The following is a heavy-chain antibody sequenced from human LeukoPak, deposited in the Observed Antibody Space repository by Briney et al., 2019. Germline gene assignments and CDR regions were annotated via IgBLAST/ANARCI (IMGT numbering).Heavy chain of an antibody. Sequence: ASVKVSCKASGGTFSSYATSWVRQAPGQGLEWMGGIIPIFGTANYAQKFQGRVTITTDESTSTAYMELSSLRSEDTAVYYCRIAALSYYYMDVWGKGTTVTVSS. CDR1: GGTFSSYA. J-gene: IGHJ6*03. CDR3: RIAALSYYYMDV. CDR2: IIPIFGTA. D-gene: IGHD6-6*01. V-gene: IGHV1-69*05.